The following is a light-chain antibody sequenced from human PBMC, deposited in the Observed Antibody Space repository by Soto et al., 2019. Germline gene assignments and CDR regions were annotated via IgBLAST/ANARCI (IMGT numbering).Light chain of an antibody. CDR1: QSLLYRSNNKNY. Sequence: DIVMTQSPDSLAVSLGERATINCKSSQSLLYRSNNKNYLAWYQQKPGQPPKLLIYWASTRESGVPDRFSGSGSGTDFTLTISSLQAEDVAVYYCQQYYSTPWTFGQGTKVDIK. CDR2: WAS. CDR3: QQYYSTPWT. V-gene: IGKV4-1*01. J-gene: IGKJ1*01.